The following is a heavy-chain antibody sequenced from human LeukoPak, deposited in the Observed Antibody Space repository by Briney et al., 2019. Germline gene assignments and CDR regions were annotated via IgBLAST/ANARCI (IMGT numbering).Heavy chain of an antibody. CDR2: INGGGDIT. V-gene: IGHV3-23*01. CDR1: RYSFDSYA. D-gene: IGHD6-13*01. J-gene: IGHJ4*02. Sequence: GESLKLSCEGSRYSFDSYAMTWVRQAPGKGLEWVSSINGGGDITYYAESVKGRFTVSRENSKNTLFLQMNSLRAEDTAVFYCAKRYGDSTGWFFDFWGQGSLVTVSS. CDR3: AKRYGDSTGWFFDF.